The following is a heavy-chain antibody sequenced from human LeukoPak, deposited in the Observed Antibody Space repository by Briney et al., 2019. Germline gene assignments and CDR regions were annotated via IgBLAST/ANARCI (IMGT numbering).Heavy chain of an antibody. CDR3: ARGQTDLLRNYFDY. CDR2: IYAGGNT. Sequence: GGSLRLSCAASGFMVGHKYMSWVRQAPGKGLEWLSIIYAGGNTYSADSVKGRFTISRDNSRNTVYLQMNNLRDDDTAVYYCARGQTDLLRNYFDYWGPGTPVTASS. J-gene: IGHJ4*02. V-gene: IGHV3-66*01. CDR1: GFMVGHKY.